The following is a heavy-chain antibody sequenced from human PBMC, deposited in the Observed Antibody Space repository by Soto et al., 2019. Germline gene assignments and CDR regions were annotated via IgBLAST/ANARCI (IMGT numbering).Heavy chain of an antibody. V-gene: IGHV4-39*01. CDR3: ARTSPAPPRDYFDY. CDR2: IYYSGVT. Sequence: SETLSLTCTVSGGSISSSSYYWGWIRQPPGKGLEWIGNIYYSGVTYYNPSLQSRVTISVDTSKIQFSLRLSSVTAADTAVYYCARTSPAPPRDYFDYWGQGTLVTVSS. CDR1: GGSISSSSYY. J-gene: IGHJ4*02.